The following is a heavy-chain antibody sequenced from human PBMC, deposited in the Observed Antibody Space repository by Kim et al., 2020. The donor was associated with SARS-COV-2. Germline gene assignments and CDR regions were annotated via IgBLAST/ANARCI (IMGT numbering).Heavy chain of an antibody. CDR2: ISGSGGST. CDR1: GFTFSSYA. J-gene: IGHJ4*02. D-gene: IGHD3-3*01. Sequence: GGSLRLSCAASGFTFSSYAMSWVRQAPGKGLEWVSAISGSGGSTYYADSVKGRFTISRDNSKNTLYLQMNSLRAEDTAVYYCTRNRITIFGVVIAYFDYWGQGTLVTVSS. V-gene: IGHV3-23*01. CDR3: TRNRITIFGVVIAYFDY.